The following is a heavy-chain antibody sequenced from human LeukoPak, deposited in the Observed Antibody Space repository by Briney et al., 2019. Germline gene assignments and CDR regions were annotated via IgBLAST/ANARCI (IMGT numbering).Heavy chain of an antibody. Sequence: GSSVKVSCKASGGTFSSYAISWVRQAPGQGLEWMGGIIPIFGTANYAQKFQGRVTITTDESTSTAYMELSSLRSEDTAVYYCARDLGLTGRTQHWYFDLWGRGTLVTVSS. V-gene: IGHV1-69*05. CDR1: GGTFSSYA. J-gene: IGHJ2*01. CDR2: IIPIFGTA. CDR3: ARDLGLTGRTQHWYFDL. D-gene: IGHD1-20*01.